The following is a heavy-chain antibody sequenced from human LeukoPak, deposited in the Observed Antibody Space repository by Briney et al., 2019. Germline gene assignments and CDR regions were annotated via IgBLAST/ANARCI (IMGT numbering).Heavy chain of an antibody. Sequence: GGSLRLSCAASGFTFSSYWMSWVRQAPGKGLEWVANIKQDGSEKYYVDSVKGRFTISRDNAKNPLYLQMNSLRAEDTAVYYCARVEVVMAAYFDYWGQGTLVTVSS. CDR1: GFTFSSYW. CDR2: IKQDGSEK. CDR3: ARVEVVMAAYFDY. J-gene: IGHJ4*02. D-gene: IGHD2-21*01. V-gene: IGHV3-7*01.